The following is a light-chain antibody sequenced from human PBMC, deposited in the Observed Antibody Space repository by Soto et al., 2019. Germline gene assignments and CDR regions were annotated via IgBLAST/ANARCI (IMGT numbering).Light chain of an antibody. V-gene: IGKV3-11*01. J-gene: IGKJ5*01. CDR1: QSVSSY. CDR3: QQRSNWPPIT. Sequence: VITQSPLSLPVTLGQPATLSCRASQSVSSYLAWYQQKPGQAPRLLIYGASSRATGIPDRFSGSGSGTDFTLTISRLEPEDFAVYYCQQRSNWPPITFGQGTRLEIK. CDR2: GAS.